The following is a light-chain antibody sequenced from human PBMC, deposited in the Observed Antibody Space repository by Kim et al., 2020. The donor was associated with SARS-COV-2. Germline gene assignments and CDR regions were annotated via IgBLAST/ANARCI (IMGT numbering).Light chain of an antibody. CDR2: DVT. V-gene: IGLV2-11*01. CDR1: SSDVGGYNY. Sequence: QSAPTQPRSVSGSPGQSVTISCTGTSSDVGGYNYVSWYQQHPGKAPKLIIYDVTERPSGVPDRFSASKSGNTASLTISGLQAEDEADYYCCSYAGSPPYVFATGTKVTVL. CDR3: CSYAGSPPYV. J-gene: IGLJ1*01.